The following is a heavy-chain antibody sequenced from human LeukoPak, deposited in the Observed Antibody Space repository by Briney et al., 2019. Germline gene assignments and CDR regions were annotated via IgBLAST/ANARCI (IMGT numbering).Heavy chain of an antibody. V-gene: IGHV4-59*01. CDR1: GGSIPSFY. CDR2: IYYSGST. CDR3: ARGTGAPLYYFDF. J-gene: IGHJ4*02. Sequence: SETLSLTCTVSGGSIPSFYWTWIRQPPGKGLEWIGFIYYSGSTKYNPSLKSRLTMSVDTSKNQFPLKLSSVTAADTAVYYCARGTGAPLYYFDFWGQGTLVTVSS. D-gene: IGHD3/OR15-3a*01.